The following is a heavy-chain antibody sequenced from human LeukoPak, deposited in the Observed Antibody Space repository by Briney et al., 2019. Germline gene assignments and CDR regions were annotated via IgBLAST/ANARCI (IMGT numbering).Heavy chain of an antibody. D-gene: IGHD3-16*02. CDR2: INHSGST. V-gene: IGHV4-34*01. J-gene: IGHJ4*02. Sequence: PSETLSLTCTVSGGSISSYYWSWIRQPPGRGLEWIGEINHSGSTNYNPSLKSRVTISVDTSKNQFSLKLSSVTAADTAVYYCARGTRYYDYVWGSYRFYYFDYWGQGTLVTVSS. CDR1: GGSISSYY. CDR3: ARGTRYYDYVWGSYRFYYFDY.